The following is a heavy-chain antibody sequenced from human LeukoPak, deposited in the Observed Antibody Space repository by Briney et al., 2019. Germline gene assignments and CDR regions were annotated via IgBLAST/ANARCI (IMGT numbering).Heavy chain of an antibody. Sequence: GGSLGLSCAASGFTFSSYAMHWVRQAPGKGLEWVAVISYDGSNKYYADSVKGRFTISRDNSKNTMYLQMNSLRAEDTAVYYCARDTNTKNWGQGTLVTVSS. CDR2: ISYDGSNK. V-gene: IGHV3-30*14. CDR1: GFTFSSYA. CDR3: ARDTNTKN. J-gene: IGHJ4*02.